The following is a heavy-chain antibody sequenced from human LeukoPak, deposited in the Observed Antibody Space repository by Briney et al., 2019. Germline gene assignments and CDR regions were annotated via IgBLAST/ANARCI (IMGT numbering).Heavy chain of an antibody. CDR2: ISYDGSNK. CDR3: ARTAVAYKPN. Sequence: GGSLRLSCAASGFTFSSYAMHWVRQAPGKGLEWVAVISYDGSNKYYADSVKGRFTISRDNSKNTLYLQMNSLRAEDTAVYYCARTAVAYKPNWGQGTLVTVSS. CDR1: GFTFSSYA. V-gene: IGHV3-30*04. D-gene: IGHD6-19*01. J-gene: IGHJ4*02.